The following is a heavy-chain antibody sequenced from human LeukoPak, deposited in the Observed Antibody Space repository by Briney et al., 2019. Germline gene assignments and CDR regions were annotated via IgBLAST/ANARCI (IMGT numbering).Heavy chain of an antibody. CDR1: GGSISSYY. J-gene: IGHJ4*02. CDR3: ARVTGYVMEDYFDY. D-gene: IGHD6-13*01. Sequence: SETLSLTCTVSGGSISSYYWSWIRQPPGKGLEWIGYVYYSGSTNYNPSLKSRVTISVDTSKNQFSLKLSSVTAADTAVYYCARVTGYVMEDYFDYWGQGTLVTVSS. V-gene: IGHV4-59*01. CDR2: VYYSGST.